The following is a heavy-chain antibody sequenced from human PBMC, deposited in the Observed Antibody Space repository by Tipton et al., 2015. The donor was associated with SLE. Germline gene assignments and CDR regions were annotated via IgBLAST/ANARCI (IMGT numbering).Heavy chain of an antibody. CDR2: ISYDGSNK. V-gene: IGHV3-30*04. J-gene: IGHJ4*02. CDR3: ASVLLFYFDY. Sequence: SGFTFSTYAMHWVRQAPGKGLEWVAVISYDGSNKYYADSVKGRFTISRDNSKNTLSLQMNSLRAEDTAVYYCASVLLFYFDYWGQGTLVTVSS. CDR1: GFTFSTYA. D-gene: IGHD2-15*01.